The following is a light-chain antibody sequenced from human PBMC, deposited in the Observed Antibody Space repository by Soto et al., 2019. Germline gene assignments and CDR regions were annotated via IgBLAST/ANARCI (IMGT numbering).Light chain of an antibody. V-gene: IGKV1-39*01. J-gene: IGKJ1*01. Sequence: DIQMTQSPSSLSASVGDRVTISCRASQSVSTYLNWYQQKPGKAPNLLIYAASTLKSGVPSRFSGSGSGTDFTLTISSLQPEDFATYYCQQSYIDPWTFGRGTTVEIK. CDR2: AAS. CDR3: QQSYIDPWT. CDR1: QSVSTY.